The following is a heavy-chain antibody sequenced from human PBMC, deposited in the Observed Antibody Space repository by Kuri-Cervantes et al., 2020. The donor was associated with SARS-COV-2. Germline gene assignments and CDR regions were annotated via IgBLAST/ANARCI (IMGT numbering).Heavy chain of an antibody. D-gene: IGHD3-22*01. J-gene: IGHJ4*02. CDR1: GFSFSSYS. V-gene: IGHV3-21*01. CDR3: ARDGVHYYDSSGYYYGPFDY. Sequence: GGSLRLSCTTSGFSFSSYSMSWVRQAPERGLEWVSYISSSGSYKYYADSVKGRFTISRDNAKNSLYLQMNSLRAEDTAVYYCARDGVHYYDSSGYYYGPFDYWGQGTLVTVSS. CDR2: ISSSGSYK.